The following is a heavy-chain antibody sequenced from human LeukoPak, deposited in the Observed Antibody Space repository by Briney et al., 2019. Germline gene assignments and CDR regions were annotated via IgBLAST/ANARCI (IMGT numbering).Heavy chain of an antibody. J-gene: IGHJ4*02. V-gene: IGHV4-59*08. CDR1: GGSISSYY. Sequence: PSETLSLTCTVSGGSISSYYWSWIRQPPGKGLEWIGCIYYSGSTNYNPSLKSRVTISVDTSKNQFSLKLSSVTAADTAVYYCARHDSSSWSDVFDYWGQGTLVTVSS. CDR2: IYYSGST. D-gene: IGHD6-13*01. CDR3: ARHDSSSWSDVFDY.